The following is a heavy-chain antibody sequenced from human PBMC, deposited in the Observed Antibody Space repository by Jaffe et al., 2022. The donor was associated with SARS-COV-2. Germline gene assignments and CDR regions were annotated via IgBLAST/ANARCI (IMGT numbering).Heavy chain of an antibody. J-gene: IGHJ3*02. CDR1: GFTFSSFA. CDR2: ISYDGSDK. D-gene: IGHD3-10*01. V-gene: IGHV3-30*04. Sequence: QLQLVESGGGVVQPGRSLRLSCAASGFTFSSFAMHWVRQAPGKGLEWVTAISYDGSDKYYADSVKGRFTISRDNSKNTLYLQMSSLRADDTAVYYCASVTNKWFGDFFDIWGQGTVVTVSS. CDR3: ASVTNKWFGDFFDI.